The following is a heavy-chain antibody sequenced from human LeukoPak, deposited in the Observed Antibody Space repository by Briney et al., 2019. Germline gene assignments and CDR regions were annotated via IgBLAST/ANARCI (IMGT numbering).Heavy chain of an antibody. J-gene: IGHJ4*02. CDR1: GDSFSDNF. D-gene: IGHD2/OR15-2a*01. Sequence: SETLPLTCAVSGDSFSDNFRSWIRQPPGKGLEWIGEINHRGTANYNPSLRSRVIISIDTSKNQFSLKLISVTAADTAVYYCARMAYFARSVAPLIDYWGQGTLVTASS. CDR3: ARMAYFARSVAPLIDY. CDR2: INHRGTA. V-gene: IGHV4-34*01.